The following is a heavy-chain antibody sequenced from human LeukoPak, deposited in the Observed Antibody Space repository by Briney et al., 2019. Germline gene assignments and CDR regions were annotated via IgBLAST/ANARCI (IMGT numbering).Heavy chain of an antibody. CDR2: TYYRSKWYN. CDR1: GDSVSSNSAA. Sequence: SQTLSLTCAISGDSVSSNSAAWNWIRQSPSRGLEWLGRTYYRSKWYNDYAVSVKSRITINPDTSKNQFSLQLNSVTPEGTAVYYCAREIAAAGTTFYYFDYWGQGTLVTVSS. J-gene: IGHJ4*02. V-gene: IGHV6-1*01. CDR3: AREIAAAGTTFYYFDY. D-gene: IGHD6-13*01.